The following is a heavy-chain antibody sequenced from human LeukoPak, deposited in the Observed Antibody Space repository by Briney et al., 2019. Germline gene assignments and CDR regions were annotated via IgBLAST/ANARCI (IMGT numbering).Heavy chain of an antibody. CDR3: ARSLYASSNNWFDP. J-gene: IGHJ5*02. D-gene: IGHD6-19*01. CDR2: INHSGST. Sequence: SETLSLTCAVYGGSFSGYYWSWIRQPPGKGLEWIGEINHSGSTNYNPSLKSRVTIPVDTSKNQFSLKLSSVTAADTAVYYCARSLYASSNNWFDPWGQGTLVTVSS. CDR1: GGSFSGYY. V-gene: IGHV4-34*01.